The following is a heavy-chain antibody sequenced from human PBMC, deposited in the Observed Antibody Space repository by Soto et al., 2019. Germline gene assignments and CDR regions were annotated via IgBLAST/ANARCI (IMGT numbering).Heavy chain of an antibody. Sequence: SETLSLICSVSGGSISSYYWSWIRQTPGKGLEWIGYIYYSGITKYNPSLQSRVTISLDTSKNQFSLKLSSVSAADTAVYYCARDADNWNNFAAFDIWGQGTMVTVSS. CDR1: GGSISSYY. V-gene: IGHV4-59*01. D-gene: IGHD1-20*01. CDR3: ARDADNWNNFAAFDI. CDR2: IYYSGIT. J-gene: IGHJ3*02.